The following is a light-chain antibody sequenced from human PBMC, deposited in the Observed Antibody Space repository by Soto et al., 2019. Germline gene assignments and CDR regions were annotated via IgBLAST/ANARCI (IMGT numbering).Light chain of an antibody. CDR3: QQYNNWPLT. Sequence: EIVMTQSPATLSVSPGERATLSCRASQRVSSNLAWYQQKPGQAPRLLIYRASTRAAGIPARFSGSGSGTEFTLTISRLQSEDFAVYYCQQYNNWPLTFGPGTKVDIK. V-gene: IGKV3-15*01. CDR2: RAS. CDR1: QRVSSN. J-gene: IGKJ3*01.